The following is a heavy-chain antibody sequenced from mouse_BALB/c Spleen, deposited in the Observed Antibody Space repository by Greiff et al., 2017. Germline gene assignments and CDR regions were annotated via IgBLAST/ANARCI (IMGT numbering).Heavy chain of an antibody. D-gene: IGHD2-3*01. CDR3: ASRHYDGYYPYAMDY. CDR2: ISSGSSTI. CDR1: GFTFSSFG. V-gene: IGHV5-17*02. Sequence: EVKLQESGGGLVQPGGSRKLSCAASGFTFSSFGMHWVRQAPEKGLEWVAYISSGSSTIYYADTVKGRFTISRDNPKNTLFLQMTSLRSEDTAMYYCASRHYDGYYPYAMDYWGQGTSVTVSS. J-gene: IGHJ4*01.